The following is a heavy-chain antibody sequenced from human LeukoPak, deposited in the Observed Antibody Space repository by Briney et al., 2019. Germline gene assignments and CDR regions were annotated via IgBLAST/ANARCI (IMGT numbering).Heavy chain of an antibody. CDR3: ALGYYDFWSGPNGGWFDP. V-gene: IGHV4-61*02. D-gene: IGHD3-3*01. J-gene: IGHJ5*02. Sequence: SETLSLTCTVSGGSISSGSYYWSWIRQPAGKGLEWIGRIYTSGSTNYNPSLKSRVTISVDTSKNQFSLKLSSVTAADTAVYYCALGYYDFWSGPNGGWFDPWGQGTLVTVSS. CDR2: IYTSGST. CDR1: GGSISSGSYY.